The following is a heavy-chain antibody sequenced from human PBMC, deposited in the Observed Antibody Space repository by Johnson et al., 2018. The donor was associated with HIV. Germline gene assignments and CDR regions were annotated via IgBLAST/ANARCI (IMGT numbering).Heavy chain of an antibody. CDR2: FLWNGVST. V-gene: IGHV3-20*04. CDR1: GFRFNDSG. J-gene: IGHJ3*02. Sequence: VQLVESGGGVVRPGGSLRLPCAAPGFRFNDSGMTWVRQAPRKGLAWVAGFLWNGVSTAYAHSAQCRCTISRDNDKNSLYLQMNRLRAEDTALYYCARFGRGGSHAFDIWGQGTMVTVSS. CDR3: ARFGRGGSHAFDI. D-gene: IGHD5-24*01.